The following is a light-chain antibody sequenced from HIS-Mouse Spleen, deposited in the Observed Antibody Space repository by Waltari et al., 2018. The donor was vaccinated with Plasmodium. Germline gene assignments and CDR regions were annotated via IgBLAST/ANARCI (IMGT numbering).Light chain of an antibody. V-gene: IGLV2-11*01. CDR2: YVS. J-gene: IGLJ3*02. CDR3: CSYAGIYTWV. Sequence: QSALTQPRSVSGSPGQSVTISCTGTSSDVGGYNYVSWYQQHPGKAPKLMIYYVSKRPAGVPGCFSGSKSGNTASLNISGLQAEDEADYYCCSYAGIYTWVFGGGTKLTVL. CDR1: SSDVGGYNY.